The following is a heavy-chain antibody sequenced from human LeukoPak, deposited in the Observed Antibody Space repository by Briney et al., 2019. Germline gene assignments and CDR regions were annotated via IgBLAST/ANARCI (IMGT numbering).Heavy chain of an antibody. CDR2: ISGSGGST. CDR3: AREAPDIVVVPAAGGAFDI. D-gene: IGHD2-2*01. CDR1: GFTFSSFA. Sequence: PGGSLRLSCAASGFTFSSFAMSWVRQAPGKGLEWVSTISGSGGSTYYADSVKGRFTISRDNSKNTLYLQMNSLRAEDTAVYYCAREAPDIVVVPAAGGAFDIWGQGTMVTVSS. V-gene: IGHV3-23*01. J-gene: IGHJ3*02.